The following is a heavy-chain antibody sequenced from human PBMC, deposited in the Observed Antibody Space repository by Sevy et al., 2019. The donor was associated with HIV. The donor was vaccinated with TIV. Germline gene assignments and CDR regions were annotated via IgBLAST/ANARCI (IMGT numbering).Heavy chain of an antibody. Sequence: SETLSLTCAVYGGSFNAYYWTWIRQPPGKGLEWIGEISHNGETYYNPSLKSRLLVLVDTSKYQFSLRLTSVTAADTAVYFCARGLGGGLPTNSYSFDSGSPTRGPNFSYSIDVWGKGTTVTVSS. J-gene: IGHJ6*03. V-gene: IGHV4-34*01. CDR3: ARGLGGGLPTNSYSFDSGSPTRGPNFSYSIDV. CDR2: ISHNGET. D-gene: IGHD3-10*01. CDR1: GGSFNAYY.